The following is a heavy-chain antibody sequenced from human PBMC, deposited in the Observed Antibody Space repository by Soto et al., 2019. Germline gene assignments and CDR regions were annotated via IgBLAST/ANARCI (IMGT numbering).Heavy chain of an antibody. CDR2: INAGNGNT. CDR1: GYTFTSYA. D-gene: IGHD6-19*01. CDR3: ASSHLNLAGTGSFDY. V-gene: IGHV1-3*01. Sequence: ASVKVSCKASGYTFTSYAMHWVRQAPGQRLEWMGWINAGNGNTKYSQKFQGRVTITRDTSASTAYMELSSLRSEDTAVYYCASSHLNLAGTGSFDYWGQGTLVTVSS. J-gene: IGHJ4*02.